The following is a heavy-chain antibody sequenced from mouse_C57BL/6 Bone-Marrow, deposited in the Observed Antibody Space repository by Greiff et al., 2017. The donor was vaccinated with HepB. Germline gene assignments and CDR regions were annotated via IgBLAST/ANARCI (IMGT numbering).Heavy chain of an antibody. J-gene: IGHJ2*01. V-gene: IGHV1-39*01. CDR3: AREGDYSNSY. Sequence: SFNSSFYSFTDYNMNWVKQSNGKSLEWIGVINPNYGTTSYNQKFKGKATLTVDQSSSTAYMQLNSQTSEDSAVYCCAREGDYSNSYWGQGTTLTVSS. D-gene: IGHD2-5*01. CDR2: INPNYGTT. CDR1: FYSFTDYN.